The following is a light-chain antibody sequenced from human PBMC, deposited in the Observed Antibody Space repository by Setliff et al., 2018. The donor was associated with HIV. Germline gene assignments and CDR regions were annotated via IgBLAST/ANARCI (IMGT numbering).Light chain of an antibody. V-gene: IGLV2-23*02. CDR3: CSYGGSFDVV. CDR2: EVS. J-gene: IGLJ2*01. CDR1: SSDVGSYNL. Sequence: SVLTQPASVSGSPGQSITISCTGSSSDVGSYNLVSWYQQHPGKAPKLMIYEVSKRPSGVSNRFSGSKSGKMASLTISGVQAEDEADYYCCSYGGSFDVVFGGGTKVTVL.